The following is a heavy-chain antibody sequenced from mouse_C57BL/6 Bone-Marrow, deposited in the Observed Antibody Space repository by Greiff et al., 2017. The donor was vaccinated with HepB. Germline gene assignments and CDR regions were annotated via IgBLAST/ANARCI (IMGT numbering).Heavy chain of an antibody. V-gene: IGHV1-26*01. D-gene: IGHD3-2*02. Sequence: VQLQQSGPELVKPGASVKISCKASGYTFTDYYMNWVKQSHGKSLEWIGDINPNNGGTSYNQKFKGKATLTVDKSSSTAYMELRSLTSEDSAVYYCARRQLRLPLMDYWGQGTSVTVSS. J-gene: IGHJ4*01. CDR3: ARRQLRLPLMDY. CDR2: INPNNGGT. CDR1: GYTFTDYY.